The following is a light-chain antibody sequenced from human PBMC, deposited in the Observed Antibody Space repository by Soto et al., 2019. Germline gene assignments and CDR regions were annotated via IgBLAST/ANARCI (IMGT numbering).Light chain of an antibody. J-gene: IGKJ4*01. V-gene: IGKV2-28*01. Sequence: EIVLTQSPLSLPVTPGEPASIACRSSQNLLHSNGYNYLNWYLQKPGQSPQLLIYLGSNRASGVPDRFSGSGSGTDFTLTINRVEAEDVRLSFCAQGLATPFTFGGGTRVDI. CDR1: QNLLHSNGYNY. CDR2: LGS. CDR3: AQGLATPFT.